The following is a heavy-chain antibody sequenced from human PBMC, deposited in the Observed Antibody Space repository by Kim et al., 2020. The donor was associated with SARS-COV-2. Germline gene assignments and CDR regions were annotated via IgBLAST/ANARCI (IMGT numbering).Heavy chain of an antibody. V-gene: IGHV3-30*04. J-gene: IGHJ4*02. CDR2: ISYDGSNK. Sequence: GGSLRLSCAASGFTFSSYAMHWVRQAPGKGLEWVAVISYDGSNKYYADSVKGRFTISRDNSKNTLYLQMNSLRAEDTAVYYCARDFTNYYDSSGPDYWGQGTLVTVSS. D-gene: IGHD3-22*01. CDR3: ARDFTNYYDSSGPDY. CDR1: GFTFSSYA.